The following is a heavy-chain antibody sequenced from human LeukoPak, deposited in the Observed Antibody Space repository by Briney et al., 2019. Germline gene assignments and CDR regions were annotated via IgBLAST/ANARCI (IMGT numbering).Heavy chain of an antibody. CDR1: GFTFGAYA. CDR2: ISANDGTA. D-gene: IGHD2-2*01. Sequence: PGGSLRLSCAASGFTFGAYAMSWVRQAPGKGLEWVSVISANDGTAKYADSVKGRFTISRDNAKNSLYLQMNSLRAEDTAVYYCARTLPAATGIASYWGQGTLVTVSS. J-gene: IGHJ4*02. CDR3: ARTLPAATGIASY. V-gene: IGHV3-23*01.